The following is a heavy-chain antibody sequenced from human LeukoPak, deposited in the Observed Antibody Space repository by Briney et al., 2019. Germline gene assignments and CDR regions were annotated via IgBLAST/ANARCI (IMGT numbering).Heavy chain of an antibody. CDR1: DFTFSSYG. CDR3: ARDRGGWPDY. CDR2: ISGGGGST. V-gene: IGHV3-23*01. D-gene: IGHD6-19*01. Sequence: GSLRLSCAASDFTFSSYGMSWVRQAPGKGLEWVSSISGGGGSTYYADSVKGRFTISRDNAKNSLYLQLNSLRPEDTGLYYCARDRGGWPDYWGQGTLVTVSS. J-gene: IGHJ4*02.